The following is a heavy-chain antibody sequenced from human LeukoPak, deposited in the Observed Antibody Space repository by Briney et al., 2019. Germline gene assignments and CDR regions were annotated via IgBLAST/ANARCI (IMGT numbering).Heavy chain of an antibody. CDR3: ASVLIAAAGTRKFDY. Sequence: SETLSLTCSVSDDSISSSNYFWGWIRQPPGKGLEWIGSVYYRGITSYNPSLKSRVAVLVGPSKKQFSLKLSPVTAAHTAVYYCASVLIAAAGTRKFDYWGQGPLVTVSS. J-gene: IGHJ4*02. D-gene: IGHD6-13*01. CDR1: DDSISSSNYF. CDR2: VYYRGIT. V-gene: IGHV4-39*07.